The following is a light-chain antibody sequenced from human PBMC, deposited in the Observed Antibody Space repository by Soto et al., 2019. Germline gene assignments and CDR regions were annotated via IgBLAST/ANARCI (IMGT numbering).Light chain of an antibody. J-gene: IGKJ4*01. CDR2: GAS. Sequence: EIVLTQSPATLSVSPGERATLSCRASHSVSSSLAWYQQKPGQAPRLLISGASTRAAGIPARFSGSGSGTEFTLTISSLQSEDFAVYSCQQYNNWPLTFGGGTKVDIK. CDR1: HSVSSS. V-gene: IGKV3-15*01. CDR3: QQYNNWPLT.